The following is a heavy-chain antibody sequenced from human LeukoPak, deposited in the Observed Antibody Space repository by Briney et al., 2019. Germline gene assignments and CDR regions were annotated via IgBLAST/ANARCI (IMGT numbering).Heavy chain of an antibody. CDR1: GGSISSYY. Sequence: SETLSLTCTVSGGSISSYYWSWIRQPPGKGLEWIGYIYYSGSTNYNPSLKSRVTISIDTSKNQFSLKLSSVTAADTAVYYCARRRFVRGPDVVNPFDYWGQGTLVTVSS. J-gene: IGHJ4*02. V-gene: IGHV4-59*08. CDR3: ARRRFVRGPDVVNPFDY. D-gene: IGHD2-8*01. CDR2: IYYSGST.